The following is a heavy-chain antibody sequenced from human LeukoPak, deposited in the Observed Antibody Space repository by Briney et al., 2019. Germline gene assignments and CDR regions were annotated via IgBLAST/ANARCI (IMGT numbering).Heavy chain of an antibody. CDR3: VKKGQADDYGNPD. CDR2: IRYDESNK. V-gene: IGHV3-30*02. D-gene: IGHD4/OR15-4a*01. CDR1: GFTFSSYG. J-gene: IGHJ4*02. Sequence: GGSLGLSCAASGFTFSSYGMHWVRQAPGKGLEWVAFIRYDESNKYYADSVKGRCTISRDNSKNTLYLQMNNLRADDTAVYYCVKKGQADDYGNPDWGQGALVTVSP.